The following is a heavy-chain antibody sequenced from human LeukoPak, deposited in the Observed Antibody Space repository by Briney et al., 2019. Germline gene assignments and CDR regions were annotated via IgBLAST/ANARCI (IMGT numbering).Heavy chain of an antibody. CDR1: GGSISSYY. CDR3: ARAGDYGDYQGWFDP. CDR2: IYYSGST. V-gene: IGHV4-59*01. Sequence: KASETLSLTCTVSGGSISSYYWSWIRQPPGKGLEWIGYIYYSGSTNYNPSLKSRVTISVDTSKNQFSLKLSSVTAADTAVYYCARAGDYGDYQGWFDPWGQGTLVTVSS. D-gene: IGHD4-17*01. J-gene: IGHJ5*02.